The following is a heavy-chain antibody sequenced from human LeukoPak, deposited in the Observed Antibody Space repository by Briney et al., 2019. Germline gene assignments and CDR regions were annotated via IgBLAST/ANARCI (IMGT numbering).Heavy chain of an antibody. CDR3: ARNRWGAAHFDP. Sequence: SQTLSLTCAISGDSVSSNSAAWNWIRQSPSRGLEWLGRTYYRSKWYNDYAVSVRSRITIDPDTSKNQSSLQLSSVTPEDTAVYFCARNRWGAAHFDPWGQGTLVTVSS. CDR2: TYYRSKWYN. V-gene: IGHV6-1*01. D-gene: IGHD7-27*01. J-gene: IGHJ5*02. CDR1: GDSVSSNSAA.